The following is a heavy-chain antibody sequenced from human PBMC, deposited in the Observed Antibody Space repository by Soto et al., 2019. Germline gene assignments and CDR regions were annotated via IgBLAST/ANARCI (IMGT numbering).Heavy chain of an antibody. J-gene: IGHJ3*02. V-gene: IGHV1-69*06. CDR2: IIPIFGTA. D-gene: IGHD6-19*01. Sequence: SVKVSCKASGGTFSSYSISWVRQAPGQGLEWMGGIIPIFGTANYAQKFQGRVTITADKSTSTAYMELSSLRSEDTAVYYCATNKVGSSGWYDAFDIWGQGTMVTVPS. CDR1: GGTFSSYS. CDR3: ATNKVGSSGWYDAFDI.